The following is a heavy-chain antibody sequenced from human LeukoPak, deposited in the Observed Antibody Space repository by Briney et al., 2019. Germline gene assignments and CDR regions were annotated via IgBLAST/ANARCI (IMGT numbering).Heavy chain of an antibody. J-gene: IGHJ4*02. CDR3: ARETSLSIGGSFDFDY. D-gene: IGHD6-6*01. CDR1: GYTFTGYY. Sequence: ASVKVSCKASGYTFTGYYMHWVRQAPGQGLEWMGRINPNSGGTNYAQKFQGRVTMTRDTSINTAYMELSRLRSDDTAVYYCARETSLSIGGSFDFDYWGQGTLVTVSS. V-gene: IGHV1-2*06. CDR2: INPNSGGT.